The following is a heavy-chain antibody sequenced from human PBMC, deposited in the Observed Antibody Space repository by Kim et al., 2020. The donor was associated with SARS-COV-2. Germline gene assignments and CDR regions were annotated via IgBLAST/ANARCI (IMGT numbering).Heavy chain of an antibody. D-gene: IGHD5-18*01. V-gene: IGHV5-10-1*01. Sequence: PSFKGHVTISADKSISTAYLQWSSLKASDTAMYYCARHSALDTAMVTIDYWGQGTLVTVSS. J-gene: IGHJ4*02. CDR3: ARHSALDTAMVTIDY.